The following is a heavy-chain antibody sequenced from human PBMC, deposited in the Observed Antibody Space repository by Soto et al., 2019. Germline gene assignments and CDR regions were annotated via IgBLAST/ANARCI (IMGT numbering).Heavy chain of an antibody. Sequence: SETLPLPCTASGDSISSSSHYCGCIRQHPGKGLEWIGDIYYSGTTHYNPSLKSRVTISIDTSKNQFSLHLRSVTAADTAVYYCARLKGAFFITTYNWFDPWGQGTPVTVSS. CDR3: ARLKGAFFITTYNWFDP. V-gene: IGHV4-39*01. D-gene: IGHD3-22*01. CDR2: IYYSGTT. J-gene: IGHJ5*02. CDR1: GDSISSSSHY.